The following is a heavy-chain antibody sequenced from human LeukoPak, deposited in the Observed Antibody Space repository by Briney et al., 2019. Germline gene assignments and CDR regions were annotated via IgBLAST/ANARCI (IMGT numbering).Heavy chain of an antibody. CDR3: ARGRPRIAVAGTGTYYMDV. CDR2: INSDGSST. D-gene: IGHD6-19*01. Sequence: GGSLRLSCAASGFTFSSYWMHWVRQAPGKGLVWVSRINSDGSSTSYADSVKGRFTISRDNAKNTLYLQMNSLRAEDTAVYYCARGRPRIAVAGTGTYYMDVWGKGTTVTVSS. V-gene: IGHV3-74*01. CDR1: GFTFSSYW. J-gene: IGHJ6*03.